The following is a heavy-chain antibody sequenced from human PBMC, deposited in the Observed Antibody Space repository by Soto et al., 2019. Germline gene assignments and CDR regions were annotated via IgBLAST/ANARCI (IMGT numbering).Heavy chain of an antibody. CDR2: ITATGDRT. Sequence: PVGSLRLSCADSGFRFSSYSMSWVRQTPGKGLEWVAAITATGDRTYYADSVTGRFTISRDNSKKTHYLQMTSLRAEDTAMYYCATMNGYFEYWGQGTPVTVS. D-gene: IGHD3-22*01. CDR1: GFRFSSYS. V-gene: IGHV3-23*01. J-gene: IGHJ4*02. CDR3: ATMNGYFEY.